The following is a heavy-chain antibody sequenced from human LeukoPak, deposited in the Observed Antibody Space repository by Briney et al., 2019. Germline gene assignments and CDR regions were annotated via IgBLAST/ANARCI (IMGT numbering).Heavy chain of an antibody. J-gene: IGHJ3*01. V-gene: IGHV3-30*04. D-gene: IGHD5/OR15-5a*01. CDR3: ARDHAAGMEVYDFPNAFDV. Sequence: PGGSLRLSCAASGFTFSSYAMHWVRQAPGKGLEWVAVISYDGSNKYYADSVKGRFTISRDNSKNTLYLQMDSLRSEDTAMYYCARDHAAGMEVYDFPNAFDVWGQGTMVIVSS. CDR1: GFTFSSYA. CDR2: ISYDGSNK.